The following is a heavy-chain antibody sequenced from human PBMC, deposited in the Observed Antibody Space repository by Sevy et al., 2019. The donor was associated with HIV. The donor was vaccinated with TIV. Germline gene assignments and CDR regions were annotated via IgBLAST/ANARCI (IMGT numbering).Heavy chain of an antibody. D-gene: IGHD3-3*01. CDR3: AREAVDFWSGPGDFYYGMDV. CDR1: GFTFSRYW. Sequence: GGSLRLSCAASGFTFSRYWMHWVRQVPGKGLVWVSRINGDGSNPLYADSVKGRFTISRDNAKNTVVLQMDSLRAEDTAVYYWAREAVDFWSGPGDFYYGMDVWGQGTTVTVSS. CDR2: INGDGSNP. J-gene: IGHJ6*02. V-gene: IGHV3-74*01.